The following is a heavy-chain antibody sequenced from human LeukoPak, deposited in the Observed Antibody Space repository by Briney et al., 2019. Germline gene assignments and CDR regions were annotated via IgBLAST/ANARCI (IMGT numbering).Heavy chain of an antibody. J-gene: IGHJ5*02. CDR1: GYTFTSYG. V-gene: IGHV1-18*01. CDR3: ARDMRVVVVPAAIWWFDP. D-gene: IGHD2-2*01. Sequence: APVKVSCKASGYTFTSYGISWVRQAPGQGLEWMGWISAYNGNTNYAQKLQGRVTMTTDTSTSTAYMELRSLRSDDTAVYYCARDMRVVVVPAAIWWFDPWGQGTLVTVSS. CDR2: ISAYNGNT.